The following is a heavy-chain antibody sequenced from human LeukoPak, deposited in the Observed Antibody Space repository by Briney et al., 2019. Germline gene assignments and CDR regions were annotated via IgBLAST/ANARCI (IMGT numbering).Heavy chain of an antibody. Sequence: GRSLRLSCAASGFTFGSYGMHWVRQAPGKGLEWVAVVSFDGRTKYYAGSVKGRFTISRDNSQNTLYLQMNSLRAEDTAVYYCANGGILGSTHFDFWGQGTLVTVSS. CDR1: GFTFGSYG. CDR2: VSFDGRTK. J-gene: IGHJ4*02. V-gene: IGHV3-30*18. CDR3: ANGGILGSTHFDF. D-gene: IGHD1-26*01.